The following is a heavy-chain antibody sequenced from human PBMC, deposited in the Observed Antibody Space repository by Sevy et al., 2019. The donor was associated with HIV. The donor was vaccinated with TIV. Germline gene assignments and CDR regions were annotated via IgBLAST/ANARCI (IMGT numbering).Heavy chain of an antibody. V-gene: IGHV3-11*01. J-gene: IGHJ6*02. CDR2: ISGSGDTI. CDR3: AKGDSTFYGLDV. Sequence: GGSLRLSCAASGFTFSDYYMSWLRQAPGKGLEWLSYISGSGDTIYYADSVKGRFTISRDNAKNSLYLQMNSLRAEDTAVYYCAKGDSTFYGLDVWGQGTTVTVSS. D-gene: IGHD6-13*01. CDR1: GFTFSDYY.